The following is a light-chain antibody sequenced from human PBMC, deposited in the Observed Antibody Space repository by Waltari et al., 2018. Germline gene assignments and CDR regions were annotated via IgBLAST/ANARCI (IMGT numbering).Light chain of an antibody. J-gene: IGKJ1*01. CDR3: QQYNTYSLWE. CDR1: QNISRW. Sequence: DIQMTQSPSTLSASVGDRVTITCRASQNISRWLAWYQQKPGKAPNLLIYKTSSLQSGGPARFNGSGSGTEFTLTISSLQPEDFATYYCQQYNTYSLWEFGQGTKVEIK. V-gene: IGKV1-5*03. CDR2: KTS.